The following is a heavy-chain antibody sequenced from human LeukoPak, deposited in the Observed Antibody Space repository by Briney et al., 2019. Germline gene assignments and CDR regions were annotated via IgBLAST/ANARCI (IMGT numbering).Heavy chain of an antibody. CDR1: GFTVSSNY. J-gene: IGHJ6*02. Sequence: PGGSLRLSCAASGFTVSSNYTSWVRQAPGKGLEWVSVIYSGGSTYYADSVKGRFTISRDNSKNTLYLQMNSLRAEDTAVYYCASGGSGSYYNPLYYYYYGMDVWGQGTTVTVSS. D-gene: IGHD3-10*01. V-gene: IGHV3-53*01. CDR3: ASGGSGSYYNPLYYYYYGMDV. CDR2: IYSGGST.